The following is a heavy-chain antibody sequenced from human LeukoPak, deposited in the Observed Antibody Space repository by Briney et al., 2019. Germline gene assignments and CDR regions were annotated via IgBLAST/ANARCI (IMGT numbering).Heavy chain of an antibody. Sequence: GGSLRLSCAASGFTFSSYSMNWVRQAPGKGLEWVSSISSSSSYIYYADSVKGRFTISRDNAKNSLYLQMNSLRAEDTALYYCARDGGKSREVDYWGQGTLVTVSS. V-gene: IGHV3-21*04. D-gene: IGHD2-15*01. CDR2: ISSSSSYI. CDR1: GFTFSSYS. CDR3: ARDGGKSREVDY. J-gene: IGHJ4*02.